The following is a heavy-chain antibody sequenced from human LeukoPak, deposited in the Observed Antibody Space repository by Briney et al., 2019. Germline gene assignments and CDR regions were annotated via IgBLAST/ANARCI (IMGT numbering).Heavy chain of an antibody. CDR3: ARSDLNRIAAAGTGWFDP. D-gene: IGHD6-13*01. Sequence: ASVKVSCKASGGTFSSYAISWVRQAPGRGLEWMGGIIPIFGTANYAQKFQGRVTITADESTSTAYMELSSLRSEDTAVYYCARSDLNRIAAAGTGWFDPWGQGTLVTVSS. CDR1: GGTFSSYA. CDR2: IIPIFGTA. J-gene: IGHJ5*02. V-gene: IGHV1-69*13.